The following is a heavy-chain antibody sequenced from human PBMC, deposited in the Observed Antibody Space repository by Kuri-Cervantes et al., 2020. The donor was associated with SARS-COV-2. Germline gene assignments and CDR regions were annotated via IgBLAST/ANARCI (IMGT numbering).Heavy chain of an antibody. CDR1: RFTFTTCA. J-gene: IGHJ5*02. Sequence: VQPGGSLRLSCAAYRFTFTTCAMTWVRQAPGKGLEWVANIKYDGSEKYYVDSVKGRFIISRDNAKNSVYLQMNSLRDADTAVYYCTRGGYTSALSRQNWFDPWGQGTLVTVSS. V-gene: IGHV3-7*03. CDR2: IKYDGSEK. D-gene: IGHD6-19*01. CDR3: TRGGYTSALSRQNWFDP.